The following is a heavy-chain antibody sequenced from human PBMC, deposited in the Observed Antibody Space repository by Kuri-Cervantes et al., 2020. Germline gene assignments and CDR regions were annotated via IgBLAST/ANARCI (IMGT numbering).Heavy chain of an antibody. V-gene: IGHV3-13*01. CDR3: ANIHVNSGTPQH. Sequence: GESLKISCAASGFTFSSYDMHWVRQATGKGLEWVSTIGTTGDTYYPGSVKGRFTISRENAKNSLYLQMNSLRAEDTAVYYCANIHVNSGTPQHWGQGTLVTVSS. J-gene: IGHJ1*01. CDR2: IGTTGDT. CDR1: GFTFSSYD. D-gene: IGHD1-1*01.